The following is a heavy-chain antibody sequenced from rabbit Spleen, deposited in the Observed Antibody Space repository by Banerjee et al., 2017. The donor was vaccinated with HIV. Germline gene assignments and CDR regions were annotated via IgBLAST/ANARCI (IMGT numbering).Heavy chain of an antibody. D-gene: IGHD1-1*01. CDR1: GFSFSSNV. CDR3: ARDTSSSFSSYGMDL. J-gene: IGHJ6*01. Sequence: QEQLKESGGGLVQPGGSLTLTCKASGFSFSSNVMCWVRQAPGKGLEWIACIDAGSSGFTYFATWAQGRFTISKISSTTVTLQMTRLTAADTATYFCARDTSSSFSSYGMDLWGPGTLVTVS. CDR2: IDAGSSGFT. V-gene: IGHV1S45*01.